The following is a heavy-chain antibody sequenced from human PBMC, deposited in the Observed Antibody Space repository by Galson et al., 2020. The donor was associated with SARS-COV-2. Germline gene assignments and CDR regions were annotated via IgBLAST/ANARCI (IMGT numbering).Heavy chain of an antibody. V-gene: IGHV3-30*04. CDR3: ARSGYSIPLDY. CDR1: GFTFSSYA. D-gene: IGHD4-4*01. CDR2: ISYDGSNK. J-gene: IGHJ4*02. Sequence: GGSLRLSCAASGFTFSSYAMHWVRQAPGKGLEWVAVISYDGSNKYYADSVKGRFTISRDNSKNTLYLQMNSLRAEDTAVYYCARSGYSIPLDYWGQGTLVTVSS.